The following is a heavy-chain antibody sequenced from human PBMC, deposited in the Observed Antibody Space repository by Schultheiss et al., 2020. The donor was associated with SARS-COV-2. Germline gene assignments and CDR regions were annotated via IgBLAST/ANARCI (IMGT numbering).Heavy chain of an antibody. J-gene: IGHJ6*02. Sequence: GGSLRLSCVASGFTFDDYAMYWVRLVPGKRLEWVSLISGDGDDTYYVDSVKGRFTISRDNAKNSLYLQMNSLRAEDTAVYYCAKDQTTVTTYYYYGMDVWGQGTTVTVSS. CDR2: ISGDGDDT. D-gene: IGHD4-17*01. CDR1: GFTFDDYA. V-gene: IGHV3-43*02. CDR3: AKDQTTVTTYYYYGMDV.